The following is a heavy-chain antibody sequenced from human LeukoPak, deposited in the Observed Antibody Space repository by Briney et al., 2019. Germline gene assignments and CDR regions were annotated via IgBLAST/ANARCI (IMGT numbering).Heavy chain of an antibody. Sequence: ASVKVSCKASGYTFTGYYMHWVRRAPGQGLEWMGWISPYNGNTRYAQKFQGRVAMTTDTSTTTAYMELRGLRFNDTAVYYCARAGSGSGWYFDYWGQGTLDSVSS. CDR1: GYTFTGYY. D-gene: IGHD6-19*01. CDR2: ISPYNGNT. V-gene: IGHV1-18*04. CDR3: ARAGSGSGWYFDY. J-gene: IGHJ4*02.